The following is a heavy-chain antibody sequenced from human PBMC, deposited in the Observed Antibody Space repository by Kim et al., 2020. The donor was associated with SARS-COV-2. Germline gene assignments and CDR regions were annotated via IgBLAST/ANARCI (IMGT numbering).Heavy chain of an antibody. CDR2: IRNSGSTI. J-gene: IGHJ5*01. CDR3: ARGFRSNSFDF. Sequence: GGSLRLSCLTSGFPFTTYSMNWVRQAPGGGLEWIAFIRNSGSTIYYADSVRGRFTISRDTAKNSLFMQMTSLRLDDTATYFCARGFRSNSFDFWGRGTLVTVSP. CDR1: GFPFTTYS. V-gene: IGHV3-48*03.